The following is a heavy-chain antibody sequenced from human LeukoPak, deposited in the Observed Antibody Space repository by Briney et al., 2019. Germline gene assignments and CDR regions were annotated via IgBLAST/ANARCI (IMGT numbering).Heavy chain of an antibody. V-gene: IGHV3-53*01. Sequence: PGGSLRLSCAASGFTVSSNYMSWVRQAPGKGLEWVSVIYSGGSTYYADSVKGRFTISRDNSKNTLYLQMNSLRAEDTAVYYCARDQSRGYDFPSYYGMDVWGQGTTVTVSS. CDR1: GFTVSSNY. J-gene: IGHJ6*02. CDR2: IYSGGST. CDR3: ARDQSRGYDFPSYYGMDV. D-gene: IGHD3-3*01.